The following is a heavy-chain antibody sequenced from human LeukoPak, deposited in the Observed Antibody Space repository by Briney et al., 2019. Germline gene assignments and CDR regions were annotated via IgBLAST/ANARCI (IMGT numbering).Heavy chain of an antibody. CDR2: IYGGGNT. CDR3: ARYCSGGTCYVGLI. J-gene: IGHJ4*02. CDR1: GFTVSSDY. D-gene: IGHD2-15*01. V-gene: IGHV3-53*01. Sequence: QPGGSLRLSCAASGFTVSSDYMSWVRQAPGKGLEWVSVIYGGGNTYYTDSVTGRFIISRDNSKNTLYLQMNSLRAEDTAVYYCARYCSGGTCYVGLIWGQGTLVTVSS.